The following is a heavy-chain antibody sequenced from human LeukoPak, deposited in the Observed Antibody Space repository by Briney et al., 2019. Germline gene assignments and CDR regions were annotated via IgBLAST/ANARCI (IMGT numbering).Heavy chain of an antibody. Sequence: ASETLSLTCAVSGGSISSSNWWSWVRQPPGKGLEWIGEINHSGSTNYNPSLKSRVTISVDTSKNQFSLKLSSVTAADTAVYYCARRIATEFDYWGQGTLVTVSS. J-gene: IGHJ4*02. CDR3: ARRIATEFDY. D-gene: IGHD2-15*01. CDR2: INHSGST. V-gene: IGHV4-4*02. CDR1: GGSISSSNW.